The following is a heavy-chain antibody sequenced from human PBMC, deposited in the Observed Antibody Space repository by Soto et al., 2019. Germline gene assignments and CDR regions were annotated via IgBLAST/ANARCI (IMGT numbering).Heavy chain of an antibody. D-gene: IGHD6-19*01. J-gene: IGHJ5*02. V-gene: IGHV3-73*01. CDR3: SSVRVTSGWYL. CDR1: GFTFSGSA. Sequence: PGGSLRLSCASSGFTFSGSAMHLVRQASGKGLEWVGRIRSKANNYATAYSASVKGRFTISRDDSKNTAYLQMNSLKTDDTAVYYCSSVRVTSGWYLWGQGTLVTVSS. CDR2: IRSKANNYAT.